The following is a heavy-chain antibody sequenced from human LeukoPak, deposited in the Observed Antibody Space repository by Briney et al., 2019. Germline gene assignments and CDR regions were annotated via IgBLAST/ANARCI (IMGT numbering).Heavy chain of an antibody. D-gene: IGHD5-24*01. CDR3: ARARSAFNYPLYFDY. J-gene: IGHJ4*02. CDR2: IYYTGST. CDR1: GGSISSYY. Sequence: SETLSLTRTVSGGSISSYYGSWIRQPPGKGLEWIGYIYYTGSTNYNPSLKSRVTISLDASKNHFSLKLSSLTAADTAVYYCARARSAFNYPLYFDYWGQGALVTVSS. V-gene: IGHV4-59*01.